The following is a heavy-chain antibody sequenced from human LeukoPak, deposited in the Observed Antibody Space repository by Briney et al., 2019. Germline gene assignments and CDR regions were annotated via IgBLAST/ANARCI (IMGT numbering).Heavy chain of an antibody. CDR2: ISSNGGST. Sequence: GGSLRLSCSASGFTFSSYAMHWVRQAPGKGLEYVSAISSNGGSTYYADSVKGRFTISRDNSKNTLNLQMKSLRTEDTAVYYCARGTEDDLWSGFDYWGQGTLVTVSS. J-gene: IGHJ4*02. CDR3: ARGTEDDLWSGFDY. CDR1: GFTFSSYA. D-gene: IGHD3-3*01. V-gene: IGHV3-64*04.